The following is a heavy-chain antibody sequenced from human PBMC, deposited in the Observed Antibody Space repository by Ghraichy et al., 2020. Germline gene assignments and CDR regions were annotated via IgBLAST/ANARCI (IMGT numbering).Heavy chain of an antibody. CDR1: GFTFSSYA. Sequence: GGSLRLSCAASGFTFSSYAMSWVRQAPGKGLEWVSAISGSGGSTYYADSVKGRFTISRDNSKNTLYLQMNSLRAEDTAVYYCATHPHTIFGVSLWDISMDVWGKGTTVTVSS. CDR3: ATHPHTIFGVSLWDISMDV. D-gene: IGHD3-3*01. CDR2: ISGSGGST. J-gene: IGHJ6*04. V-gene: IGHV3-23*01.